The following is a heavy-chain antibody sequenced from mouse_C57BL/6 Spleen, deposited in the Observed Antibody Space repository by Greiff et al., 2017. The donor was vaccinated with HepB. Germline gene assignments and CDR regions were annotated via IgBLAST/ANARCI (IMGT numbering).Heavy chain of an antibody. CDR3: APNYYGSSHWYFDV. D-gene: IGHD1-1*01. Sequence: VMLVESGPELVKPGASVKISCKASGYAFSSSWMNWVKQRPGKGLEWIGRIYPGDGDTNYNGKFKGKATLTADKSSSTAYMQLSSLTSEDSAVYFCAPNYYGSSHWYFDVWGTGTTVTVSS. CDR1: GYAFSSSW. V-gene: IGHV1-82*01. CDR2: IYPGDGDT. J-gene: IGHJ1*03.